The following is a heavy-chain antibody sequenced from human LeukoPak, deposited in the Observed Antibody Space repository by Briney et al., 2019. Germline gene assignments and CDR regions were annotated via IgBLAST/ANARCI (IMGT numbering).Heavy chain of an antibody. J-gene: IGHJ4*02. CDR2: ISYDGSNK. D-gene: IGHD3-3*01. V-gene: IGHV3-30-3*01. Sequence: QPGGSLRLSCAASGFAFSSYAMHWVRQAPGKGLEWVAVISYDGSNKYYADSVKGRFTISRDNSKNTLYLQMNSLRAEDTAVYYCARDRAVGFLEWLSYYFDYWGQGTLVTVSS. CDR3: ARDRAVGFLEWLSYYFDY. CDR1: GFAFSSYA.